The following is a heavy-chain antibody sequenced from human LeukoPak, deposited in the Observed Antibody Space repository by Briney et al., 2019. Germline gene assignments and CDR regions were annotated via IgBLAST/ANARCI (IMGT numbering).Heavy chain of an antibody. J-gene: IGHJ4*02. V-gene: IGHV3-74*01. CDR3: ARESSWAPDY. D-gene: IGHD1-26*01. CDR2: INTGGSTP. CDR1: GFTFSSYW. Sequence: GGSLRLSCAASGFTFSSYWMHWVRQAPGKGLVWVSHINTGGSTPIYADSVKGRFTISRDNAKNTLYLQMNGLRAEDTAVYYCARESSWAPDYWGQGTLVTVSS.